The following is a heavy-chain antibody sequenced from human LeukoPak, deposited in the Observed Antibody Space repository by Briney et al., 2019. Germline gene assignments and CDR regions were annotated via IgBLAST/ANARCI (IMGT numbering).Heavy chain of an antibody. CDR1: GYTFTSYD. CDR3: ARGSLSSSSWYMVWFDP. D-gene: IGHD6-13*01. CDR2: MSPNSGNT. J-gene: IGHJ5*02. V-gene: IGHV1-8*01. Sequence: ASVKVSCKASGYTFTSYDINWVRQATGQGLEWMGWMSPNSGNTGYAQKFQGRVTMTRNTSISTAYMELSSLRSEDTAVYYCARGSLSSSSWYMVWFDPWGQGTLVTVSS.